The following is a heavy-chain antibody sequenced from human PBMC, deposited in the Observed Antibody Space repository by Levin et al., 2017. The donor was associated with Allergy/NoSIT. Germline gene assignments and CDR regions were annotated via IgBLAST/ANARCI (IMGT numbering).Heavy chain of an antibody. CDR1: GFTFSSYG. CDR2: IWYDGSNK. Sequence: GGSLRLSCAASGFTFSSYGMHWVRQAPGKGLEWVAVIWYDGSNKYYADSVKGRFTISRDNSKNTLYLQMNSLRAEDTAVYYCARARIYDYYGMDVWGQGTTVTVSS. J-gene: IGHJ6*02. V-gene: IGHV3-33*01. CDR3: ARARIYDYYGMDV. D-gene: IGHD3-16*01.